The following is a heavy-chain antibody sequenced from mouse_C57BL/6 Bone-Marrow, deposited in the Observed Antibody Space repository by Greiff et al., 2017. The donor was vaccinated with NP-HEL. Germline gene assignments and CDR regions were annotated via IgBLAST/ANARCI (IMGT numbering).Heavy chain of an antibody. CDR2: ISSGSSTI. D-gene: IGHD2-2*01. V-gene: IGHV5-17*01. J-gene: IGHJ4*01. Sequence: EVMLVESGGGLVKPGGSLKLSCAASGFTFSDYGMHWVRQAPEKGLEWVAYISSGSSTIYYADTVTGRFTISRDNAKNTLVLQMTSLRSEDTAMYYCARRVTTGYYYAMDYWGQGTSVTVSS. CDR3: ARRVTTGYYYAMDY. CDR1: GFTFSDYG.